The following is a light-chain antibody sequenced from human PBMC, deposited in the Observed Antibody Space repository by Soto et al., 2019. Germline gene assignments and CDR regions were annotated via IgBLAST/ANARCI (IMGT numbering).Light chain of an antibody. CDR1: QSVSSN. CDR2: GAS. J-gene: IGKJ1*01. V-gene: IGKV3-15*01. CDR3: QQYNNWPPWT. Sequence: EIVMTQSPATQSVSPGERATLSCRASQSVSSNLAWYQQKPGQAPRLLIYGASTRATGIPARFSGSGSGTEFTLTNSSLQSEDFAVYYCQQYNNWPPWTFGQGTKVEIK.